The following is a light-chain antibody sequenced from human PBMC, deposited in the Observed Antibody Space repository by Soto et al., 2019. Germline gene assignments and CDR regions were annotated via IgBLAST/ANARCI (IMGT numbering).Light chain of an antibody. CDR2: RAS. CDR3: LQHNSYLLT. J-gene: IGKJ4*01. V-gene: IGKV3-15*01. CDR1: QSVDSN. Sequence: EIVMTQSPATLSVSPGERATLSCRASQSVDSNLAWYQQKPGQAPRLLIYRASTRATGVPARFSGSGSGTEFSLTISSLQSEDFATYYCLQHNSYLLTFGGGTKVEIK.